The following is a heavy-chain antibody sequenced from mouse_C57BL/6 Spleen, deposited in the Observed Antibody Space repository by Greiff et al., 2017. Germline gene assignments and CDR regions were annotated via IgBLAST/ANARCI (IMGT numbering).Heavy chain of an antibody. J-gene: IGHJ2*01. V-gene: IGHV1-53*01. CDR1: GYTFTSYW. CDR2: INPSNGGT. CDR3: ATLITTVVAPADFDY. Sequence: QVQLQQPGTELVKPGASVKLSCKASGYTFTSYWMHWVKQRPGQGLEWIGNINPSNGGTNYNEKFKSKATLTVDKSSSKAYMQLSSLTSKDSAVYYCATLITTVVAPADFDYWGQGTTLTVSS. D-gene: IGHD1-1*01.